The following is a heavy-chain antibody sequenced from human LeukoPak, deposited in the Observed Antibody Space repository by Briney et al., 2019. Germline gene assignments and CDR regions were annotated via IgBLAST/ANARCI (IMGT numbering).Heavy chain of an antibody. V-gene: IGHV3-7*01. CDR1: GFTFSSYW. Sequence: GGSLRLSCAASGFTFSSYWMSWVRQAPGRGLEWVANIKQDGSEKYYVDSVKGRFAISRDNAQNSLYLQMNSLRAEDTAVYYCARDRGIAAADAFDYWGQGTLVTVSS. J-gene: IGHJ4*02. D-gene: IGHD6-13*01. CDR3: ARDRGIAAADAFDY. CDR2: IKQDGSEK.